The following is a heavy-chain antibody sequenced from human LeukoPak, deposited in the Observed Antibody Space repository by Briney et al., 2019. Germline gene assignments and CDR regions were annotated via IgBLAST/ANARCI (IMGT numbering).Heavy chain of an antibody. CDR3: ARASYDYVWGSYRPS. V-gene: IGHV4-39*07. Sequence: SETLSLTCTVSGGSISSSSYYWGWIRQPPGKGLEWIGSIYYSGSTYYNPSLKSRVTISVDTSKNQFSLKLSSVTAADTAVYYCARASYDYVWGSYRPSWGQGTLVTVSS. J-gene: IGHJ4*02. CDR1: GGSISSSSYY. CDR2: IYYSGST. D-gene: IGHD3-16*02.